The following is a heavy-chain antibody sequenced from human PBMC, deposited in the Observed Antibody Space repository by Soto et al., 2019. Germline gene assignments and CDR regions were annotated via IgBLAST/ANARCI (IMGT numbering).Heavy chain of an antibody. CDR2: ISYDGSHK. CDR1: GFLFDTHG. CDR3: ATSASSDH. V-gene: IGHV3-30*03. Sequence: VQLVESGGGVVQPGRSLRLSCVASGFLFDTHGMHWVRQTPGKGLEWVAIISYDGSHKEYADSVKGRFAISRDNSENTLYLQMNNLGVEDTALYYCATSASSDHWGQGTQVTVSS. D-gene: IGHD1-26*01. J-gene: IGHJ4*02.